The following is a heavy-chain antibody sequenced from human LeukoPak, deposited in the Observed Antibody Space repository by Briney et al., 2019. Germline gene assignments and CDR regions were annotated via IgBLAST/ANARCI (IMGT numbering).Heavy chain of an antibody. CDR3: ARDHYGYDSSGYYQIDY. CDR2: IYYSGST. J-gene: IGHJ4*02. Sequence: SETLSLTCTVSGGSISSGGYYWSWIRQHPGKGLEWIGYIYYSGSTYYNPSLKSRVTISVDTSKNQFSLKLCSVTAADTAVYYCARDHYGYDSSGYYQIDYWGQGTLVTVSS. D-gene: IGHD3-22*01. CDR1: GGSISSGGYY. V-gene: IGHV4-31*03.